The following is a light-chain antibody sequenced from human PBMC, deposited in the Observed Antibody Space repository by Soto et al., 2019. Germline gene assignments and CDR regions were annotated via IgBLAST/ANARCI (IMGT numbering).Light chain of an antibody. V-gene: IGKV3-15*01. CDR2: GAS. CDR1: QSVRSD. J-gene: IGKJ5*01. CDR3: QQYNNWVVT. Sequence: EIVMTQSPGTLSVAPGERATLSCRASQSVRSDVAWYQHKPGQAPRLLIYGASTRATGIPARFIGSGSETEFTLTISSLQSEDFAIYYCQQYNNWVVTLGRGTRLEIK.